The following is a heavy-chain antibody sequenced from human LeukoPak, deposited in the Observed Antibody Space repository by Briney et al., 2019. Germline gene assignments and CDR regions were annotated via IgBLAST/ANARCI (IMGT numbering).Heavy chain of an antibody. J-gene: IGHJ2*01. CDR3: ARDRSGWPNWYFDL. CDR1: GGSISSGSYY. V-gene: IGHV4-61*02. Sequence: PSQTLSLTCTVSGGSISSGSYYWRWLRQPAGKGLEWIGRIYTSGSTNYNPSLTSRVTISVDTSKNQFSLKLSSVTAAGTAVYYCARDRSGWPNWYFDLWGRGTLVTVSS. D-gene: IGHD6-19*01. CDR2: IYTSGST.